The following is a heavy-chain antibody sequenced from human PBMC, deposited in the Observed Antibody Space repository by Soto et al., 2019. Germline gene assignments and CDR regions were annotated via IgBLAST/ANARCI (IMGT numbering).Heavy chain of an antibody. CDR2: ISGYNGNT. Sequence: ASVKVSCKASGYTFTNYGISWVRQAPGQGLRWMGWISGYNGNTNYAQSLQGRVTMTTDKSTSTAYMELRSLRPDDTAMYYCAREYNSGSSLDYWGQGTQVTVSS. D-gene: IGHD6-19*01. J-gene: IGHJ4*02. CDR3: AREYNSGSSLDY. V-gene: IGHV1-18*01. CDR1: GYTFTNYG.